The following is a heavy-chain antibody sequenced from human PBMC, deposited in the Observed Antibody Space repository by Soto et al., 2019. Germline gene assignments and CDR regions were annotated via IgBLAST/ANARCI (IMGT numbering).Heavy chain of an antibody. Sequence: QVQLVQSGAEVKKPGASVKVSCKASGYTFTSYAMQWVRQAPGQRLEWMGWINAGNGNTKYSQKFQGRVTITSDTSASTDYMELSSLRSEDTALYYCARDLGGWTDYWGQGTLVTVSS. CDR2: INAGNGNT. V-gene: IGHV1-3*01. J-gene: IGHJ4*02. CDR1: GYTFTSYA. CDR3: ARDLGGWTDY. D-gene: IGHD6-19*01.